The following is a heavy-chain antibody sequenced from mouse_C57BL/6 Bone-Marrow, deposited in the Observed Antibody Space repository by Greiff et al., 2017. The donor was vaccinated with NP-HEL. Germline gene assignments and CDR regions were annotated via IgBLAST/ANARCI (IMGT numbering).Heavy chain of an antibody. CDR1: GYAFSSYW. CDR3: ARCYGSSPWYFDV. D-gene: IGHD1-1*01. Sequence: QVQLQQSGAELVKPGASVKISCKASGYAFSSYWMNWVKQRPGKGLEWIGQIYPGDGDTNYNGKFKGKATLTADKSSSTAYMQLSSLTSEYSDVYVCARCYGSSPWYFDVWGTGTTVTVSS. J-gene: IGHJ1*03. CDR2: IYPGDGDT. V-gene: IGHV1-80*01.